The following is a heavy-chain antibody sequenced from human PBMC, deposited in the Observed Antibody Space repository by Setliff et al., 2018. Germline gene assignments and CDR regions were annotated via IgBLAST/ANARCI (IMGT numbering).Heavy chain of an antibody. CDR1: GYTFTTYA. CDR2: INTNTGNP. Sequence: ASVKVSCKASGYTFTTYAMGWMRQAPGQRLEWMGWINTNTGNPSYAQGFTGRFVFSLDTSVRTAYLQISSLKPEDTAVYYCARASRFGTVKWRGDYYMDVWGKGTAVTVSS. CDR3: ARASRFGTVKWRGDYYMDV. V-gene: IGHV7-4-1*02. D-gene: IGHD3-10*01. J-gene: IGHJ6*03.